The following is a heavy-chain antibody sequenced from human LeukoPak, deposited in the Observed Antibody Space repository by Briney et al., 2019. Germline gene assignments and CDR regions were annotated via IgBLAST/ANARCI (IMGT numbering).Heavy chain of an antibody. CDR2: IKQDGSEK. J-gene: IGHJ4*02. D-gene: IGHD3-22*01. Sequence: PGGSLRLSCAASGFTFSSYSMNWVRQAPGKGLEWVADIKQDGSEKYYVDSVKGRFTISRDNAKNSLYLQMNSLRAEDTAVYYCARDYYDSSGYYMDYWGQGTLVTVSS. CDR3: ARDYYDSSGYYMDY. CDR1: GFTFSSYS. V-gene: IGHV3-7*01.